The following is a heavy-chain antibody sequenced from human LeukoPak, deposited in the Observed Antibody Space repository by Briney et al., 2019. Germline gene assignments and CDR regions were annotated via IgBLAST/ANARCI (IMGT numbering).Heavy chain of an antibody. J-gene: IGHJ4*02. D-gene: IGHD3-16*01. V-gene: IGHV3-11*01. CDR1: GFTLSYYH. CDR3: TRERRGSYYAFEY. Sequence: GGSLRHSCSASGFTLSYYHMSWVRQAPGRGVEWVSYITSSGRSTNHADSVKGRFTISRDNAKNSVVLQMSSLTVEDTAVYYCTRERRGSYYAFEYWGQGALVTVSS. CDR2: ITSSGRST.